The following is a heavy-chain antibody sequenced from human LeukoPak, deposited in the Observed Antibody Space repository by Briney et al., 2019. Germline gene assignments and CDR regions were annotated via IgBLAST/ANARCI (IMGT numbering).Heavy chain of an antibody. Sequence: SETLSLTCTVSGVSISSYYWSWLRQPPGEGLVCIGYIDYSGIANYNPSLKRRVALSVDTSKNLFSLELGSVTAADTGFYFFARGISPYYYDSSGYPFQHWGQGTLLTVSS. CDR1: GVSISSYY. D-gene: IGHD3-22*01. J-gene: IGHJ1*01. CDR3: ARGISPYYYDSSGYPFQH. CDR2: IDYSGIA. V-gene: IGHV4-59*13.